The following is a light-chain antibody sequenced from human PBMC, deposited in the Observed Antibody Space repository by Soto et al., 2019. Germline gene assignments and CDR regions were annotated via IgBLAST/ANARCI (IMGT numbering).Light chain of an antibody. Sequence: QSALTQPASVSGSPGQSITISCTGTNSDVGGYNYVSWYQQHPGKAPKLMIYDVSNRPSGVSNRFSGSKSGNTAFLTISGLQAEDEADYHCSSYTSSSTTVFGTGTKLTVL. CDR1: NSDVGGYNY. CDR2: DVS. J-gene: IGLJ1*01. V-gene: IGLV2-14*01. CDR3: SSYTSSSTTV.